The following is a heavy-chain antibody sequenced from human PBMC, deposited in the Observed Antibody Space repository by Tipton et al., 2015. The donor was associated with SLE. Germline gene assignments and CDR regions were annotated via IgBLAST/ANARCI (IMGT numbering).Heavy chain of an antibody. CDR1: GFTFSSYG. Sequence: SLRLSCAASGFTFSSYGMHWVRQAPGKGLEWVAFIRYDGSNKYYADSVKGRFTISRDNAKNTVYLQMNSLRAEDTAVYFCVRQVGNAFDMWGQGTLVTVSS. V-gene: IGHV3-30*02. D-gene: IGHD2-8*02. CDR3: VRQVGNAFDM. CDR2: IRYDGSNK. J-gene: IGHJ4*02.